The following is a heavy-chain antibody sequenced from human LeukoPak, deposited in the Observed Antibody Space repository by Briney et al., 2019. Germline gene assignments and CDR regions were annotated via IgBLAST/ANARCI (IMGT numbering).Heavy chain of an antibody. V-gene: IGHV4-59*01. J-gene: IGHJ6*03. CDR1: GGPISSYY. CDR3: GRTTEGGYSYDYFYYYYRDV. CDR2: IFYSGSP. Sequence: PQTLSLTRTVSGGPISSYYWSWIRQPPGKGLEWIGYIFYSGSPNYSPALKSRVTISVDSSKNQFSLKLSSVTAADSAVYYCGRTTEGGYSYDYFYYYYRDVWGKGTTVTISS. D-gene: IGHD5-18*01.